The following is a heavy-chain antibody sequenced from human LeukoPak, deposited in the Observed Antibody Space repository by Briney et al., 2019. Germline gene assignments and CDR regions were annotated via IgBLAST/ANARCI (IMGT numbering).Heavy chain of an antibody. D-gene: IGHD6-6*01. V-gene: IGHV4-39*01. J-gene: IGHJ4*02. CDR1: GGSISSSSYY. Sequence: SETLSLTCTVSGGSISSSSYYWGWIRQPPGKGLEWIGSIYYSGSTYYNPSLKSRVTISVDTSKNQFSLKLSSVTAADTAVYYCAPSIAARPGKADPAYWGQGTLVTVSS. CDR3: APSIAARPGKADPAY. CDR2: IYYSGST.